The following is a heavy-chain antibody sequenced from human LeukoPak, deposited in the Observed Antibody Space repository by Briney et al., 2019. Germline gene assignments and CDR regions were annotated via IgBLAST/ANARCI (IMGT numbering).Heavy chain of an antibody. CDR2: ISGSGGSA. Sequence: GGSLRLSCAASGFTFSSYAMSWVRQAPGKGLEWASAISGSGGSAYYADSVKGRFTISRDNSKNTLYLQMNSLRAEDTAVYYCAKDQLPYYYDSSGYLAFDIWGQGTMVTVSS. CDR3: AKDQLPYYYDSSGYLAFDI. D-gene: IGHD3-22*01. CDR1: GFTFSSYA. J-gene: IGHJ3*02. V-gene: IGHV3-23*01.